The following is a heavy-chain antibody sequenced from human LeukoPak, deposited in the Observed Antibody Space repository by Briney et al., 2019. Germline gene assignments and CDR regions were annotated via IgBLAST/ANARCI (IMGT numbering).Heavy chain of an antibody. Sequence: SGPALVKPXQTLTLTCTFSGFSLSTSGMRVSWIRQLPGKALEWHARIDWDDDKFYSTSLKTRLTISKDTSKNQVVLTMTNMDPVDTATYYCARILGGSYSYAFDIWGQGTMVTVSS. CDR1: GFSLSTSGMR. CDR2: IDWDDDK. CDR3: ARILGGSYSYAFDI. V-gene: IGHV2-70*04. J-gene: IGHJ3*02. D-gene: IGHD1-26*01.